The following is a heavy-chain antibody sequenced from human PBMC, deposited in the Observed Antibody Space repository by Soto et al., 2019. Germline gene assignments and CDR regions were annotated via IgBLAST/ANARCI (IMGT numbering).Heavy chain of an antibody. CDR1: GLTFSSYA. D-gene: IGHD1-26*01. CDR3: AKDLIVGATSYYYGMDV. J-gene: IGHJ6*02. CDR2: ISGSGGST. V-gene: IGHV3-23*01. Sequence: GGSLRLSCAASGLTFSSYAMSWVRQAPGKGLEWVSTISGSGGSTYYADSVKGRFAISRDNSKNTLYLQMNSLRAEDTAVYYCAKDLIVGATSYYYGMDVWGQGTTVTVSS.